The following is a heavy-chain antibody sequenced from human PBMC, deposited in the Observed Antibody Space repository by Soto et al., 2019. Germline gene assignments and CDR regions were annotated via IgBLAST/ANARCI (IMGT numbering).Heavy chain of an antibody. Sequence: PSETLSLTCTVSGGSISSSSYYWGWIRQPPGKGLEWIGSIYDSGSTYYNTSLKSRVTISVDTSRNQFSLRLTSVTAADTAMYYCVRRVVVVLTAEVPGDYWGQGTLVTVSS. J-gene: IGHJ4*02. CDR2: IYDSGST. CDR3: VRRVVVVLTAEVPGDY. V-gene: IGHV4-39*01. CDR1: GGSISSSSYY. D-gene: IGHD2-15*01.